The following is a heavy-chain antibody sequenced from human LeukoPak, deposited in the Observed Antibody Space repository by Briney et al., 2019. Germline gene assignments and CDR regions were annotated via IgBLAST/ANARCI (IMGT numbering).Heavy chain of an antibody. D-gene: IGHD6-13*01. Sequence: SGGSLRLSCAASGSTFDDYGMSWVHQAPGKGLEWVSGINWNGGSTGYADSVKGRFTISRDNAKNSLYLQMNSLRAEDTALYYCARDGGIAAAYKYFDYWGQGTLVTVSS. CDR2: INWNGGST. V-gene: IGHV3-20*04. CDR3: ARDGGIAAAYKYFDY. J-gene: IGHJ4*02. CDR1: GSTFDDYG.